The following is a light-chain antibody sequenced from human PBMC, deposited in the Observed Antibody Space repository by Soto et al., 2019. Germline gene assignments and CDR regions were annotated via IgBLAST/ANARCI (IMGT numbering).Light chain of an antibody. V-gene: IGLV2-14*03. J-gene: IGLJ2*01. Sequence: QSVLTQPASVSGSPGQSITISCTGTSSDIGGLFNYVSWYQQHPGKAPKLLIYDVNVRPSGVSDRFSGSKSGNTASLTISGLQAEDEDAYFCSSYSSDATHVVFGGGTKLTV. CDR3: SSYSSDATHVV. CDR1: SSDIGGLFNY. CDR2: DVN.